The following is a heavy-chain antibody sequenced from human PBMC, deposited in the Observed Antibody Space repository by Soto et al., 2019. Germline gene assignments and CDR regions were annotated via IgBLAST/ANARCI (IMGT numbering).Heavy chain of an antibody. Sequence: EVQLVESGGGLVQPGGSLRLSCAASGSTFSSYYMSWVRQAPGKGLEWVANIKEDGSEKYYVDSVKGRFTISRDNAKNSLFLQMDSLRAEDTAVYYCARGGYKRFDYWGQGTLVTVPS. CDR1: GSTFSSYY. CDR3: ARGGYKRFDY. D-gene: IGHD5-12*01. CDR2: IKEDGSEK. V-gene: IGHV3-7*03. J-gene: IGHJ4*02.